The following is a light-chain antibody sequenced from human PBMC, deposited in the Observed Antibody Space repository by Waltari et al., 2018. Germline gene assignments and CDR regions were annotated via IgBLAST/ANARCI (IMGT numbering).Light chain of an antibody. J-gene: IGKJ2*01. V-gene: IGKV6-21*01. CDR2: YAS. CDR1: QSIGST. Sequence: EIVLTQSPDFQSVTPKERVTITCRASQSIGSTLHWYQQKPDQSPKLLIKYASNRVSGVPSRFSGSGSGTDFTLTINSLEAEDAATYYCHQSGSLPYTFGQGTKLEIK. CDR3: HQSGSLPYT.